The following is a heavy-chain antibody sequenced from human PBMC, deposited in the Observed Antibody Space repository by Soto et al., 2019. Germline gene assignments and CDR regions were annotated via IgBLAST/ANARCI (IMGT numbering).Heavy chain of an antibody. V-gene: IGHV1-69*01. CDR2: FIPVYRTL. CDR3: ATGVIWIGYFTVDS. CDR1: GGSFGNSA. D-gene: IGHD3-3*01. J-gene: IGHJ4*02. Sequence: QVLLVQSGAAVKKPGSSVKISCKASGGSFGNSAINWVRQTPGQGLEWLGGFIPVYRTLNYAQKFQGRVTITADDSTGTVYITLSSLASNDTAVYYCATGVIWIGYFTVDSWGQGTRVTVSS.